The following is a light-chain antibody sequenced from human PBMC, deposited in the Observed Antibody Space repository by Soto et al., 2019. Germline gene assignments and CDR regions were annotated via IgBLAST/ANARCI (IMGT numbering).Light chain of an antibody. J-gene: IGKJ1*01. CDR3: QQYNYWPQT. CDR1: QSGASD. V-gene: IGKV3-15*01. Sequence: EIVVTQSPATLSVSPGERATLSCRASQSGASDFAWYQQKPGQAPRLLIYDASTRATGIPARFSGSGSGTEFTLTISSLQSEDFAVYYCQQYNYWPQTFGQGTKVEIK. CDR2: DAS.